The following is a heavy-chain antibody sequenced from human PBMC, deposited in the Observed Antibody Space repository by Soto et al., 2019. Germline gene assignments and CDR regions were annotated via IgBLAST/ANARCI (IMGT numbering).Heavy chain of an antibody. D-gene: IGHD2-15*01. CDR3: ASWSGYCSGGSCRPYYYYYMDV. CDR1: GGSISSSSFY. Sequence: PSETLSLTCTVSGGSISSSSFYWGWIRQPPGKGLEWIGSIYYSGSTYYNPSLKSRVTISVDTSKNQFSLKLSSVTAADTAVYYCASWSGYCSGGSCRPYYYYYMDVWGKGTTVTVSS. V-gene: IGHV4-39*07. CDR2: IYYSGST. J-gene: IGHJ6*03.